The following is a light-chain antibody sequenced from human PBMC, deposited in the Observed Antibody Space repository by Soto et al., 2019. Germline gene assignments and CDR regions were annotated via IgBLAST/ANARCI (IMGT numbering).Light chain of an antibody. Sequence: EIVLTQSPGTLSLSPGERATLSCGASQSVRSYLAWYQQKPGQAPGLLIHGASIRAPGIPARFSGRGSGTDFTLTISSLQSEDFAVYYCHQYNNWPHTFGQGTKVDIK. CDR1: QSVRSY. CDR3: HQYNNWPHT. V-gene: IGKV3-15*01. CDR2: GAS. J-gene: IGKJ1*01.